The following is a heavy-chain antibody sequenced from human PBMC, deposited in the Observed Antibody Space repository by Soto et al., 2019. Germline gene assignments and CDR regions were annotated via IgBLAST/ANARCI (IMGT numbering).Heavy chain of an antibody. CDR1: GGSISSYY. CDR2: MYYGGRT. V-gene: IGHV4-59*08. J-gene: IGHJ5*02. Sequence: SETLSLTCTVSGGSISSYYWSWIRQPPGKGLEWIVYMYYGGRTNYKPSLKSRVTISVDTSKMQVSLKLSSVTAADTAVYFCARGTPSPLIVRSSRGPWFDPWGQGTLVTVS. D-gene: IGHD2-15*01. CDR3: ARGTPSPLIVRSSRGPWFDP.